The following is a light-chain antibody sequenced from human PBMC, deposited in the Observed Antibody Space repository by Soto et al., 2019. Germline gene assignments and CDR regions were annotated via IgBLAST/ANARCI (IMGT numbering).Light chain of an antibody. CDR1: QSVSTS. Sequence: EIVMTQSPATLSVSPGERATLSCRASQSVSTSLAWYQQKPGQAPRLLISGASTRATGVTARFSGSVSETEFTLTISSLQSEDFAVYYCQQYNNWWTFGQGTKVEIK. CDR2: GAS. J-gene: IGKJ1*01. V-gene: IGKV3-15*01. CDR3: QQYNNWWT.